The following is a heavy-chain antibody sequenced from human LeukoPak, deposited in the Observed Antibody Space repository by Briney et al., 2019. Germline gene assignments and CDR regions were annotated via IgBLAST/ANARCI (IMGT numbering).Heavy chain of an antibody. D-gene: IGHD2-21*02. CDR3: ARGGFYCGGDCYVDY. CDR2: INHSGST. V-gene: IGHV4-34*01. Sequence: SETLPLTCAVYGGSFSPYYWSWIRQPPGKGLDWIGEINHSGSTNYNPSLKSRVTISVDTSKNQFSLRLSSVTAADTAVYYCARGGFYCGGDCYVDYWGQGTLVTVSS. J-gene: IGHJ4*02. CDR1: GGSFSPYY.